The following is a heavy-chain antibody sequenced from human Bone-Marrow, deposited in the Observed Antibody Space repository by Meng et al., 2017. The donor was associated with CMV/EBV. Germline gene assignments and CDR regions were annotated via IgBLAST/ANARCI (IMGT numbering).Heavy chain of an antibody. V-gene: IGHV3-30*02. D-gene: IGHD2-2*01. CDR2: IRYDGSDK. CDR1: GFTFSTYG. Sequence: GGSLRLSCAASGFTFSTYGMHWVRQAPGKGLEWVTFIRYDGSDKSYIDSVKGRFTISRENSKNTLYLQISSLRAEDTAVYYCAKSRGYCTSTTCVYGMDVWGQGTTVTVSS. J-gene: IGHJ6*02. CDR3: AKSRGYCTSTTCVYGMDV.